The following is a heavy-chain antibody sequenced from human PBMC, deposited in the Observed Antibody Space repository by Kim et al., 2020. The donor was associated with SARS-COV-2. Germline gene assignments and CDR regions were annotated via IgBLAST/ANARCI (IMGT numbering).Heavy chain of an antibody. CDR1: GYTLTELS. CDR3: ATSPGVWXGYSANWFDP. CDR2: FDPEDGET. J-gene: IGHJ5*02. V-gene: IGHV1-24*01. Sequence: ASVKVSCKVSGYTLTELSMHWVRQAPGKGLEWMGGFDPEDGETIYAQKFQGRVXIPEXTSTDTAYMXLSSLRSEDTAGYYCATSPGVWXGYSANWFDPWGQXXXVTVSS. D-gene: IGHD3-3*01.